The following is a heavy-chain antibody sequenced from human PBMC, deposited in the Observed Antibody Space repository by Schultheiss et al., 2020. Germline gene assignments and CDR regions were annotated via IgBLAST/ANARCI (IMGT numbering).Heavy chain of an antibody. CDR3: ARVGRGFLEWLPYYYYYMDV. CDR1: GFTFSSYA. Sequence: GGSLRLSCAASGFTFSSYAMSWVRQAPGKGLEWVSRINSDGSSTSYADSVKGRFTISRDNAKNTLYLQMNSLRAEDTAVYYCARVGRGFLEWLPYYYYYMDVWGKGTTVTVSS. J-gene: IGHJ6*03. V-gene: IGHV3-74*01. CDR2: INSDGSST. D-gene: IGHD3-3*01.